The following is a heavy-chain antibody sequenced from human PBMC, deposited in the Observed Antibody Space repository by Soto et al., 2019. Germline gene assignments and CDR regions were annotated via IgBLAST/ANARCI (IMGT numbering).Heavy chain of an antibody. CDR2: ISSSSSYI. V-gene: IGHV3-21*01. CDR1: GCTFSSYS. CDR3: ARDWHAPLPIDI. Sequence: PGGSLRVSWAASGCTFSSYSMNGGRQAPGKGLEWVSSISSSSSYIYYADSVKGRFTISRDNAKNSLYLQMNSLRAEDTAVYYCARDWHAPLPIDICGPGTMLTVS. J-gene: IGHJ3*02.